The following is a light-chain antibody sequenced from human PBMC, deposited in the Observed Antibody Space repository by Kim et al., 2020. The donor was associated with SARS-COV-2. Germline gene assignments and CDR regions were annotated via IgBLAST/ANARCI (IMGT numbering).Light chain of an antibody. CDR2: GKN. J-gene: IGLJ2*01. CDR1: SLRSYY. V-gene: IGLV3-19*01. CDR3: NSRDSSGPVV. Sequence: SSELTQDPAVSVALGQTVRITCQGDSLRSYYASWYQQKPGQGPVLVIYGKNNRPSGIPDRFSGSSSGNTASLTITGAQAEDEADYYCNSRDSSGPVVFGGGTQLTVL.